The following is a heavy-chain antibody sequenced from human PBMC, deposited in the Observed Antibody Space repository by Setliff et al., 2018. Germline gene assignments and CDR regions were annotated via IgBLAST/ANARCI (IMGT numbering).Heavy chain of an antibody. CDR1: GGSISNYY. CDR3: AREQWLDPPGYYYMDV. D-gene: IGHD6-19*01. Sequence: PSETLSLTCTVSGGSISNYYWGWIRQPPGKGLEWIGSIYHSGSTYYNPSLKSRVSISVDTSKNQFSLKLNSVTAADMAVYYCAREQWLDPPGYYYMDVWAKGTTVTVSS. CDR2: IYHSGST. J-gene: IGHJ6*03. V-gene: IGHV4-39*07.